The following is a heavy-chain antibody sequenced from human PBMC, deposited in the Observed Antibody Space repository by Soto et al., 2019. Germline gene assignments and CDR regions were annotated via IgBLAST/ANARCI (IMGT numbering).Heavy chain of an antibody. CDR3: ARYSNYYYYGMDV. CDR1: GGSISSGGYY. V-gene: IGHV4-31*03. CDR2: IYYSGST. D-gene: IGHD4-4*01. Sequence: TSETLSLTCTVSGGSISSGGYYWSWIRQHPGKGLEWIGYIYYSGSTYYNPSLKSRVTISVDTSKNQFSLKLSSVTATDTAVYYCARYSNYYYYGMDVCGQGTTFTVS. J-gene: IGHJ6*02.